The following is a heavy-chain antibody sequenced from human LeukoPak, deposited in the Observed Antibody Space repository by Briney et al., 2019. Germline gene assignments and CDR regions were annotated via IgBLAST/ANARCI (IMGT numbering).Heavy chain of an antibody. CDR3: AGSTSIRTISTFDY. V-gene: IGHV4-59*01. D-gene: IGHD5-24*01. J-gene: IGHJ4*02. Sequence: SETPSLTCTVSGGSISSYYWSWIRQPPGKGLEWIGYVYSSGSTNYNPSLKSRVTISLETSKNQFSLKLSSVTAADTAVYYCAGSTSIRTISTFDYWGQGTLVSVSA. CDR1: GGSISSYY. CDR2: VYSSGST.